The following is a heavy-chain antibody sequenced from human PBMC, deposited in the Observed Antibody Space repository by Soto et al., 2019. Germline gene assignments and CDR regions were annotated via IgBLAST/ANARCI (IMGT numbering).Heavy chain of an antibody. J-gene: IGHJ4*02. CDR3: ARDVAVAADFDY. CDR2: INAGNGNT. D-gene: IGHD6-19*01. V-gene: IGHV1-3*01. Sequence: ASVKVSCKASGYTFTGYAMHWVRQAPGQRLEWMGWINAGNGNTKYSQKFQGRVTITRDTSASAAYMELSSLSSEDTAVYYCARDVAVAADFDYXGQGTLVTVS. CDR1: GYTFTGYA.